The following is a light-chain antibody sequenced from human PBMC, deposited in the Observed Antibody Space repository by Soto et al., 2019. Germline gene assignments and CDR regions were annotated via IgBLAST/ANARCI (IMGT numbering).Light chain of an antibody. CDR3: QQYYSTSTWT. CDR1: QSVLYSSNNKNY. Sequence: DIVMTQSPDSLAVSLGERATTNCKSSQSVLYSSNNKNYLAWYQQKPGQPPKLLIYWASTRESGVPDRFSGSGSGTDFTLTISSLQAEDVAVYYCQQYYSTSTWTFGQGTKV. J-gene: IGKJ1*01. CDR2: WAS. V-gene: IGKV4-1*01.